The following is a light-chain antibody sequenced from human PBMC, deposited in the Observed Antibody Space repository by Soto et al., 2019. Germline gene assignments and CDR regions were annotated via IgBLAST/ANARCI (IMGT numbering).Light chain of an antibody. CDR3: QQYHNWPPWT. J-gene: IGKJ1*01. CDR1: QTVRDN. CDR2: GAT. Sequence: EVVMTQSPATLSVSPGERATLSCRASQTVRDNLGWYQQKPGQPPRLLIYGATTRATGIPARFSGSGSGTEFTLTISSLQSQDFAVYYCQQYHNWPPWTFGQGTKVDIK. V-gene: IGKV3-15*01.